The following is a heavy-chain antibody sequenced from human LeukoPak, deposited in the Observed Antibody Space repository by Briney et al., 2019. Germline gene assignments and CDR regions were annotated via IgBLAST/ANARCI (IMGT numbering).Heavy chain of an antibody. D-gene: IGHD2-2*01. J-gene: IGHJ4*02. V-gene: IGHV4-61*02. CDR3: ASFCSSTSCYRDY. CDR2: IYTSGST. Sequence: PSETLSLTCTVSGGSISSGSYYWSWIRQPAGKGLEWIGRIYTSGSTNYNPSLKSRVTISVDTSKNQFSLKLSSVTAADTAVYYCASFCSSTSCYRDYWGQGTLVTVSS. CDR1: GGSISSGSYY.